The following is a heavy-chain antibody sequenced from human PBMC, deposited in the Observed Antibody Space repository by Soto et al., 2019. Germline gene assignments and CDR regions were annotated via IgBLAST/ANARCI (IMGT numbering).Heavy chain of an antibody. D-gene: IGHD6-19*01. CDR3: ARDRGAVAGHFDY. CDR2: ISSSSSYI. J-gene: IGHJ4*02. Sequence: EVQLVESGGGLVKPGGSLRLSCAASGFTFSSYSMNWVRHAPGKGLEWVSSISSSSSYIYYADSVKGRFTISRDNAKNSLYLQMNSLRAEDTAVYYCARDRGAVAGHFDYCGQGTLVTVSS. V-gene: IGHV3-21*01. CDR1: GFTFSSYS.